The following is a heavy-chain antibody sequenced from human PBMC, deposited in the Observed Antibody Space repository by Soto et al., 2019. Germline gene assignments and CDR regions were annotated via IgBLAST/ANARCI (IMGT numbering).Heavy chain of an antibody. CDR2: ISSSSSTI. J-gene: IGHJ6*02. V-gene: IGHV3-48*02. CDR3: ARDGYCVSTTCYFLPDV. Sequence: GSLRLSCAASGCTFSRYGMNWVRQAPGKGPEWVAYISSSSSTIYYADSVKGRFTISRDNAKNSLYLQMNSLRDEDTAVYYCARDGYCVSTTCYFLPDVWGQGTTVTVSS. D-gene: IGHD2-2*03. CDR1: GCTFSRYG.